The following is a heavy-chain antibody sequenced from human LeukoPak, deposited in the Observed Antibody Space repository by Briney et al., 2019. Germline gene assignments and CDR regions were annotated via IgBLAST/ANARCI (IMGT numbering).Heavy chain of an antibody. CDR3: ASSHYYDSSGLSH. J-gene: IGHJ4*02. D-gene: IGHD3-22*01. Sequence: ASVKVSCKASGYTFTSYGISWVRQAPGQGLEWMGWISAYNGNTNYAQKLQGRVTMTTDTSTSTAYMELSSLRSEDTAVYYCASSHYYDSSGLSHWGQGTLVTVSS. CDR1: GYTFTSYG. V-gene: IGHV1-18*01. CDR2: ISAYNGNT.